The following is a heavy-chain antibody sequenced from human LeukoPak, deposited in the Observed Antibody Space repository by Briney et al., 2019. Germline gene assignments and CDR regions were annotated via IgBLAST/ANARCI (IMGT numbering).Heavy chain of an antibody. J-gene: IGHJ5*02. CDR2: INDDGTTA. CDR3: VRALFSISDES. CDR1: GFTFSYFW. V-gene: IGHV3-74*03. D-gene: IGHD3-3*02. Sequence: GGSLRLSCAASGFTFSYFWLHWVRQAPGKGLVWVSRINDDGTTATYADSVKGRFTISRDNAKNTLYLQMNSLRAEDTAVYFCVRALFSISDESWGQGTLVTVSS.